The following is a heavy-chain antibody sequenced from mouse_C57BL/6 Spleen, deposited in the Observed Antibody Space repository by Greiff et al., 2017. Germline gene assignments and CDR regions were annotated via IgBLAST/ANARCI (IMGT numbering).Heavy chain of an antibody. Sequence: VKLKESGAELVKPGASVKISCKASGYAFSSYWMNWVKQRPGKGLEWIGQIYPGDGDTNYNGKFKGKATLTADKSSSTAYMQLSSLTSEDSAVYFCARSDYYGSSNWFAYWGQGTLVTVSA. CDR3: ARSDYYGSSNWFAY. CDR1: GYAFSSYW. J-gene: IGHJ3*01. D-gene: IGHD1-1*01. V-gene: IGHV1-80*01. CDR2: IYPGDGDT.